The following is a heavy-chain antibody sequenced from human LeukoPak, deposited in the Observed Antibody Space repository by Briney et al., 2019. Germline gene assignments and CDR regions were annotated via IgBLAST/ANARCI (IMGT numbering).Heavy chain of an antibody. Sequence: GSLRLSCAASGFTFSSYEMNWVRQAPGKGLEWLSYISSSGRTTYYADSVKGRFTTSRDNARNSLYLQMNSLRAEDTAVYYCGRDGSSGWYRGWFDPWSQGTLVTVSS. CDR2: ISSSGRTT. CDR3: GRDGSSGWYRGWFDP. CDR1: GFTFSSYE. V-gene: IGHV3-48*03. D-gene: IGHD6-19*01. J-gene: IGHJ5*02.